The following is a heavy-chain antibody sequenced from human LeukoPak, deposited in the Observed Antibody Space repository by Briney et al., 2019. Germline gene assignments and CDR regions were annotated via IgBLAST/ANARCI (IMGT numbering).Heavy chain of an antibody. CDR1: GFTFTSSA. V-gene: IGHV1-58*02. CDR3: APFFPLVGATSAFDP. CDR2: IIVGSGNT. Sequence: SGTVSCKASGFTFTSSAMEWVRQARGEWREWMGWIIVGSGNTNYAQKLEERATITTHMSTSTAYMELSSLRSEDTAVYYCAPFFPLVGATSAFDPWGQGTLVTVSS. J-gene: IGHJ5*02. D-gene: IGHD1-26*01.